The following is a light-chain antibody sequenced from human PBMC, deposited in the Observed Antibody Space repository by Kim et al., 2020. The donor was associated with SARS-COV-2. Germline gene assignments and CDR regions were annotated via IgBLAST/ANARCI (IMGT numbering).Light chain of an antibody. CDR2: RAS. CDR1: QGISTY. J-gene: IGKJ1*01. CDR3: QQLNSYPWT. V-gene: IGKV1-9*01. Sequence: IQLTHSPPFLSASVGDRVTITCRASQGISTYLAWYQQIPGKAPKLLIYRASTLQSGVPSRFSGSGSGTEFTLTISNLQPEDFAIYYCQQLNSYPWTFGQGTKVDIK.